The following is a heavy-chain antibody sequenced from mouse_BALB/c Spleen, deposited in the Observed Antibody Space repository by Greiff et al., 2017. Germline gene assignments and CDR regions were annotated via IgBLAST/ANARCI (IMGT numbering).Heavy chain of an antibody. CDR1: GYTFSSYW. CDR3: ARWGGYYDYYAMDY. Sequence: VQLQQSGAELMKPGASVKISCKATGYTFSSYWIEWVKQRPGHGLEWIGEILPGSGSTNYNEKFKGKATFTADTSSNTAYMQLSSLTSEDSAVYYCARWGGYYDYYAMDYWGQGTSVTVSS. V-gene: IGHV1-9*01. CDR2: ILPGSGST. D-gene: IGHD2-3*01. J-gene: IGHJ4*01.